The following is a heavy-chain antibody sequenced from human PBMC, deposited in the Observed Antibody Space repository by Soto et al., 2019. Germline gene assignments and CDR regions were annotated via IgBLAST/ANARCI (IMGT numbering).Heavy chain of an antibody. CDR1: GFTFSSYG. J-gene: IGHJ4*02. CDR3: ARARKVYDSSGPMGY. CDR2: IWYDGSNK. D-gene: IGHD3-22*01. Sequence: GGSLRLSCAASGFTFSSYGMHWVRQAPGKGLEWVAVIWYDGSNKYYADSVKGRFTISRDNSKNTLYLQMNSLRAEDTAVYYCARARKVYDSSGPMGYWGQGTRVTVSS. V-gene: IGHV3-33*01.